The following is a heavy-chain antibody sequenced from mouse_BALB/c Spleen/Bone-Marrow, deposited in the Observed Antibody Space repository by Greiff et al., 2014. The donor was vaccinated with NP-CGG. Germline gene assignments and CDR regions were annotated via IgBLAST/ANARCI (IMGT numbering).Heavy chain of an antibody. CDR2: ISPGTGSI. D-gene: IGHD1-1*01. Sequence: QVQLQQSDAELVKPGASVKISCKASGYTFTDHAIHWVKQKPEQGLEWIGYISPGTGSIKYNEKFKDKVTLTADKSSSTAYMQPNSLTSEDSTVYFCNYYGNTFDYWGQGTTLTVSS. CDR3: NYYGNTFDY. J-gene: IGHJ2*01. V-gene: IGHV1S53*02. CDR1: GYTFTDHA.